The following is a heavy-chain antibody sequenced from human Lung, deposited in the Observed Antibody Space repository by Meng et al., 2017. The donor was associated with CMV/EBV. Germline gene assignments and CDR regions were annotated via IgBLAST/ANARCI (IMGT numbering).Heavy chain of an antibody. Sequence: GGSYWSWIRQHPGQGLEWIGYIYYSGSTYYNPSLKSRVTISVDTSKNQFSLKLSSVTAADTAVYYCARDQGCSSTSCYIRGVRYFDLWGRGTLVTVSS. V-gene: IGHV4-31*02. D-gene: IGHD2-2*02. CDR2: IYYSGST. J-gene: IGHJ2*01. CDR3: ARDQGCSSTSCYIRGVRYFDL. CDR1: GGSY.